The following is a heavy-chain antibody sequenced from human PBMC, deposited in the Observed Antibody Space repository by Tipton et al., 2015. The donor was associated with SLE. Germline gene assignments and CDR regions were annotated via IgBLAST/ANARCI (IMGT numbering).Heavy chain of an antibody. J-gene: IGHJ3*02. CDR2: ITIGGSTI. CDR1: RFTFSSYE. V-gene: IGHV3-48*03. D-gene: IGHD6-6*01. Sequence: SLRLSCAASRFTFSSYEMNWVRQAPGKGLEWVSYITIGGSTIYYADFVKGRFTISRDNAKNSLYLQMNSLRAEDTAVYYCARAARGSSSSAFDIWGQGTMVTVSS. CDR3: ARAARGSSSSAFDI.